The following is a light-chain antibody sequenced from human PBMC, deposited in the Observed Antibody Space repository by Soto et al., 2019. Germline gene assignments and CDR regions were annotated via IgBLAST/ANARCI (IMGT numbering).Light chain of an antibody. CDR3: QQYDVIPV. Sequence: DIQMTQSPPSVSASVGDRVTITCQASQDMRHYLNWYQQKPGEAPNLLIYDVSTLQAGVPSRFTGSGSGTIFTFTITRLQHEDVATYYCQQYDVIPVFGPGTKV. CDR2: DVS. J-gene: IGKJ3*01. CDR1: QDMRHY. V-gene: IGKV1-33*01.